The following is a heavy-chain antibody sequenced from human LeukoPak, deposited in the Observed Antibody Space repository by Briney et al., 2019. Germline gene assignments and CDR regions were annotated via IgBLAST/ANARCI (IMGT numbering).Heavy chain of an antibody. J-gene: IGHJ5*02. Sequence: PSETLSLTCTVSGGSISSSSYYWGWIRQPPGKGLEWIGSIYYSGITYYNPSLMSRVTILVDTSKNQFSLKLTSVTAADTAVYYCARDRQQLARRRGYNWFDPWGQGTLVTVSS. CDR1: GGSISSSSYY. V-gene: IGHV4-39*07. CDR2: IYYSGIT. D-gene: IGHD6-13*01. CDR3: ARDRQQLARRRGYNWFDP.